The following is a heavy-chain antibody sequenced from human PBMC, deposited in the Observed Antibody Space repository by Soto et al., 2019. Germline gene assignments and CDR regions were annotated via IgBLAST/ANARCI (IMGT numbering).Heavy chain of an antibody. Sequence: SQTMSLTCTVSCGSISSSSYYCGWIRQPPGKGLEWIGSIYYSGSTYYNPSLKSRVTISVDTSKNQFSLKLSSVTAADTAVYYCPTALVTPVHYSSWDYWGQGTLVTVSS. J-gene: IGHJ4*02. CDR2: IYYSGST. V-gene: IGHV4-39*01. CDR3: PTALVTPVHYSSWDY. D-gene: IGHD6-13*01. CDR1: CGSISSSSYY.